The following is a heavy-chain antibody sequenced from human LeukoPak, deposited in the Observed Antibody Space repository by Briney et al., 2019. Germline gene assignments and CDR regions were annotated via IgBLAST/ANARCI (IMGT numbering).Heavy chain of an antibody. V-gene: IGHV4-4*09. Sequence: SETLSLTCTVSGGSISSYYWSWIRQPPGKGLERIGYIYTSGSTNYNPSLKSRVTISVDTSKNQFSLKLSSVTAADTAVYYCARHVVGATDTFNYWGQGTLVTVSS. J-gene: IGHJ4*02. CDR3: ARHVVGATDTFNY. CDR1: GGSISSYY. D-gene: IGHD1-26*01. CDR2: IYTSGST.